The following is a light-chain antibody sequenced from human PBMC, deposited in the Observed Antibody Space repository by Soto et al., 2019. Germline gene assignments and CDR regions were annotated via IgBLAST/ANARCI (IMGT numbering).Light chain of an antibody. V-gene: IGKV1-12*01. J-gene: IGKJ5*01. CDR1: QDVGSW. CDR3: QQANSFPYT. CDR2: AAS. Sequence: DIQMTQSPSSVSASVGDRVTVTCGASQDVGSWLAWYQKKPGRAPNLLIYAASSLQSGVPSRFSGSGSGTDFTLPIRSLQPEDCAIYFCQQANSFPYTSGQGTRLEI.